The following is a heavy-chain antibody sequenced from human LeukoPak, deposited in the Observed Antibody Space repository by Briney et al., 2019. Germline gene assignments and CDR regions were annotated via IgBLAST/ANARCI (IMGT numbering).Heavy chain of an antibody. Sequence: GGSLRLSCAASGFTFSSYAMHWVRQAPGKGLEWVAVISYDGSNKYYADSVKGRFTISRDNSKNTLYLQMNSLRAEDTAVYYCARIRDRIAALPPTDWGQGTLVTVSS. J-gene: IGHJ4*02. CDR1: GFTFSSYA. D-gene: IGHD6-13*01. V-gene: IGHV3-30-3*01. CDR3: ARIRDRIAALPPTD. CDR2: ISYDGSNK.